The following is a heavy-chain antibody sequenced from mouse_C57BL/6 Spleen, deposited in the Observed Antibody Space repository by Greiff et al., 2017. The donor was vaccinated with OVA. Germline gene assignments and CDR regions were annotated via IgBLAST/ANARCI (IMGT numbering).Heavy chain of an antibody. CDR3: ARPVSSGYVGYYAMDY. J-gene: IGHJ4*01. CDR1: GYTFTDYN. CDR2: INPNNGGT. D-gene: IGHD3-2*02. Sequence: EVQLQQSGPELVKPGASVKISCKASGYTFTDYNMDWVKQSHGKSLEWIGDINPNNGGTIYNQKFKGKATLTVDKSSSTAYMELRSLTSEDTAVYYCARPVSSGYVGYYAMDYWGQGTSVTVSS. V-gene: IGHV1-18*01.